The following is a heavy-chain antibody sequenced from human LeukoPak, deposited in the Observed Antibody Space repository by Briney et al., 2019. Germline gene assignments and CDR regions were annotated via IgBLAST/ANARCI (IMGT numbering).Heavy chain of an antibody. V-gene: IGHV4-34*01. CDR3: ARGRNYDFWSGYHRYYFDY. Sequence: SQTLSLTCTVSGGSISGYYWSWIRQPPAKGLDRIGEINHSGSTNYNPSLKSRVTISVDTSKTQFSLKLSSVTAADTAVYYCARGRNYDFWSGYHRYYFDYWGQGTLVTVSS. CDR2: INHSGST. J-gene: IGHJ4*02. CDR1: GGSISGYY. D-gene: IGHD3-3*01.